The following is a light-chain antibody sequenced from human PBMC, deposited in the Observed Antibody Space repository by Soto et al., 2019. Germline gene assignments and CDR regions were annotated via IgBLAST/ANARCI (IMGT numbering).Light chain of an antibody. CDR1: SSNIGNNY. V-gene: IGLV1-51*01. Sequence: QSVLTQPPSVSAAPGQKVTISCSGSSSNIGNNYVSWFQQFPGTAPKLLIYDNNERPSGIPDRFSGSKSVTSATLGITGLQTGDEADYYCASWDSSLSAVVFAGGTKVTVL. J-gene: IGLJ2*01. CDR2: DNN. CDR3: ASWDSSLSAVV.